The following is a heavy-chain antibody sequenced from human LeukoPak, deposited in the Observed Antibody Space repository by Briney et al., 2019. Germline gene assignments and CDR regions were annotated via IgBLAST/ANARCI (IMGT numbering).Heavy chain of an antibody. J-gene: IGHJ4*02. CDR2: TSGRGSST. Sequence: GGSLRLSCAASGFTVSSDYMSWVRQAPGKGLEWVSATSGRGSSTYYAYSVKGRFTISRDNSKNTLYLQLSSLRAEDTAVYFCAKDGGSYRFDYWGQGTLVTVSS. D-gene: IGHD1-26*01. V-gene: IGHV3-23*01. CDR1: GFTVSSDY. CDR3: AKDGGSYRFDY.